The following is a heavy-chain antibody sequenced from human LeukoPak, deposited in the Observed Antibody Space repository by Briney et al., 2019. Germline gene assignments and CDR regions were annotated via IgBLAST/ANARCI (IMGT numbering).Heavy chain of an antibody. Sequence: PGESLRISCAPPGFIFSDYYMSWVRQAPGKGPEWVSYITDSGNEIYYADSVKGRFTISRDNAKNSLFLQMNSLRAEDTAVYYCARLSHYAFDMWGQGAVVTVSS. CDR2: ITDSGNEI. V-gene: IGHV3-11*01. CDR3: ARLSHYAFDM. J-gene: IGHJ3*02. CDR1: GFIFSDYY.